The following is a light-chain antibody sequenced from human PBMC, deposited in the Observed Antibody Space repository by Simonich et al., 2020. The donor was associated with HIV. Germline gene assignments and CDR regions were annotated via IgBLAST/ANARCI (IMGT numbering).Light chain of an antibody. J-gene: IGLJ3*02. CDR2: VVT. V-gene: IGLV2-14*03. Sequence: QSALTQPASVSGSPGQSITISCTGTRSDVGGYNYVSWYQQYPGKAPKLIIYVVTNRPSGVSNRFSGSKSGNTASRTISGLQAEDEADYYCSSYTSSSTWVFGGGTKLTVL. CDR3: SSYTSSSTWV. CDR1: RSDVGGYNY.